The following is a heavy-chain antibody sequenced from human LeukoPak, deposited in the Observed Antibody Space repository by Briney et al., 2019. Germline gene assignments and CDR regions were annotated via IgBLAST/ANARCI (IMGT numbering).Heavy chain of an antibody. D-gene: IGHD6-13*01. Sequence: PGGSLRLSCAASGFPVSINYMSWVRQAPGKGLEWVSGIDSGGRTNYADSVKGRFTISRDNSKNMLFLQMSSLRGDDTAVYYCVGFRATAGLYWGQGTLVTVSS. CDR2: IDSGGRT. CDR1: GFPVSINY. J-gene: IGHJ4*02. CDR3: VGFRATAGLY. V-gene: IGHV3-66*02.